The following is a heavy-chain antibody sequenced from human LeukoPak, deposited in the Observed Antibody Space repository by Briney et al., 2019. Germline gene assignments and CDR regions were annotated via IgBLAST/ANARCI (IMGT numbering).Heavy chain of an antibody. CDR2: YYRSGST. CDR1: GGSIRSDSYQ. CDR3: ASLKRGDY. J-gene: IGHJ4*02. V-gene: IGHV4-61*02. Sequence: SETLSLTCTVSGGSIRSDSYQWSWIRQSAGKGLEWIGRYYRSGSTNFSPSLKSRVTLAVDTSKNQFSLKLSSVTAADTAVYYCASLKRGDYWGQGTLVTVSS.